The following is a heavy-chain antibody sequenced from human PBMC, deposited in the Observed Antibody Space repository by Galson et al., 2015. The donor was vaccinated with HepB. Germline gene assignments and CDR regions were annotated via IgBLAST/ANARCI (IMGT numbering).Heavy chain of an antibody. J-gene: IGHJ4*02. Sequence: SLRLSCAASGFTFSSYAMSWVRQAPGKGLEWVSAISGSGGSTYYADSVKGRFTISRDNSKNTLYLQMNSLRAEDTAVYYCAKSPPHVTRIVVVPAARGGDYWGQGTLVTVSS. V-gene: IGHV3-23*01. CDR3: AKSPPHVTRIVVVPAARGGDY. CDR2: ISGSGGST. D-gene: IGHD2-2*01. CDR1: GFTFSSYA.